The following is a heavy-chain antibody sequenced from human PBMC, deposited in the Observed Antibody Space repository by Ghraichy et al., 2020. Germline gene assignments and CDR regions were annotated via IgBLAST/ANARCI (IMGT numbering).Heavy chain of an antibody. Sequence: GGSLRLSCAASGFTFSSYSMNWVRQAPGKGLEWVSSISSSSSYIYYADSVKGRFTISRDNAKNSLYLQMNSLRAEDTAVYYCARYQRRSVAMDVWGQGTTVTVSS. CDR2: ISSSSSYI. D-gene: IGHD2-2*01. CDR3: ARYQRRSVAMDV. CDR1: GFTFSSYS. V-gene: IGHV3-21*01. J-gene: IGHJ6*02.